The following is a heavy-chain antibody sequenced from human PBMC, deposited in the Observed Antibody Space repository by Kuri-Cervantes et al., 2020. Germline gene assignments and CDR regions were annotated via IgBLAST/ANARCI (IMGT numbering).Heavy chain of an antibody. D-gene: IGHD3-10*01. CDR1: GGSISSSSYY. CDR3: VATMVRGATHNLYYYYGMDV. J-gene: IGHJ6*02. CDR2: IYYSGST. V-gene: IGHV4-39*07. Sequence: GSLRLSCTVSGGSISSSSYYWGWIRQPPGKGLEWIGSIYYSGSTYYNPSLKSRVTISVDTSKNQFSLKLSSVTAADTAVYYCVATMVRGATHNLYYYYGMDVWGQGTTVTVSS.